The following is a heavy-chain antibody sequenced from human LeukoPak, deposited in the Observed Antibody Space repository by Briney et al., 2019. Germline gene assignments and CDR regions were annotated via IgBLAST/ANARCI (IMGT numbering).Heavy chain of an antibody. Sequence: SQTLSLTCAVSGGSISSGGYYWSWIRQPPGKGLKWIGYIYHSGSTYYNPSLKSRVTISVDRSKNQLSLKLSSVTAADTAVYYCARTEIHCSGGSCYPDAFDIRGQGTMVTVSS. J-gene: IGHJ3*02. D-gene: IGHD2-15*01. CDR1: GGSISSGGYY. CDR2: IYHSGST. CDR3: ARTEIHCSGGSCYPDAFDI. V-gene: IGHV4-30-2*01.